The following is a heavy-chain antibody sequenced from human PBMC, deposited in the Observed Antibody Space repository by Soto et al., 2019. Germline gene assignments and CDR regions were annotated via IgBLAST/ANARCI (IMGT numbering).Heavy chain of an antibody. CDR3: ARVPYDILTGYDY. J-gene: IGHJ4*02. V-gene: IGHV1-3*05. CDR2: INAGNGNT. Sequence: QVQLVQSGAEEKKPGASVKVSCKASGYTFTSYAMHWVRQAPGQRLEWMGWINAGNGNTKYSQKFQGRVTITRDTSASTAYRELSSLRSEDTAVYYCARVPYDILTGYDYWGQGTLVTVSS. CDR1: GYTFTSYA. D-gene: IGHD3-9*01.